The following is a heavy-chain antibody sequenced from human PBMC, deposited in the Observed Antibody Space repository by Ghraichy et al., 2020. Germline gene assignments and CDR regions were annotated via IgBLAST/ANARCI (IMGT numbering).Heavy chain of an antibody. CDR2: MYYSGST. D-gene: IGHD3-9*01. CDR1: GGSISSSSYY. V-gene: IGHV4-39*01. Sequence: SETLSLTCTVSGGSISSSSYYWGWIRQPPGKGLEWIGNMYYSGSTYHNPSLKSRVTISVDTPKHQFSMKLTSVTAADTAVYYCARLEYYDILAGYYIPSYFDHWGQGTLVTVSS. CDR3: ARLEYYDILAGYYIPSYFDH. J-gene: IGHJ4*02.